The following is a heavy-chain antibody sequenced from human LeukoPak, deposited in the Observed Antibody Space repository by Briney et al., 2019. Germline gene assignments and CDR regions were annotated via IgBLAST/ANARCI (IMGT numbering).Heavy chain of an antibody. D-gene: IGHD1-7*01. CDR2: IYYSGST. V-gene: IGHV4-59*01. Sequence: SETLSLTCTVSGVSISSYYWSWIRQSPGKGLEWIGYIYYSGSTNYNPSLKSRVTISVDTSKNQFSLKLSSVTAADTAVYYCARNRYNWNYGGFDYWGQGTLVTVSS. J-gene: IGHJ4*02. CDR1: GVSISSYY. CDR3: ARNRYNWNYGGFDY.